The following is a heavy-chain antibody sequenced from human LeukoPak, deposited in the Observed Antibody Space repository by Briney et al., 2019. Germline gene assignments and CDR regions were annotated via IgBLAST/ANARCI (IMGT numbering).Heavy chain of an antibody. D-gene: IGHD3-10*01. CDR1: GFTVSSNY. J-gene: IGHJ5*02. CDR3: ARDAPNRVYGSGFDP. Sequence: PGGSLRLSCAASGFTVSSNYMSWVRQAPGKELEWVSVIYSGGSTYYADSVKGRFTISRGNSKNTLYLQMNSLRAEDTAVYYCARDAPNRVYGSGFDPWGQGTLVTVSS. V-gene: IGHV3-66*01. CDR2: IYSGGST.